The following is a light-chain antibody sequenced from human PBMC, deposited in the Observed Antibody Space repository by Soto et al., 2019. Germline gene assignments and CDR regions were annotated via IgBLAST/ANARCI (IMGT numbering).Light chain of an antibody. CDR3: QHYNMCSRT. CDR2: DAS. Sequence: DIQMTQSPSTLSATVGDRVRITCRASQSISSWLASYQQKPGQPPKLLIYDASRMETGVPPRFRGSGSGTEFTLTISSLQPDDFATYFCQHYNMCSRTFGQGTKVDI. J-gene: IGKJ1*01. CDR1: QSISSW. V-gene: IGKV1-5*01.